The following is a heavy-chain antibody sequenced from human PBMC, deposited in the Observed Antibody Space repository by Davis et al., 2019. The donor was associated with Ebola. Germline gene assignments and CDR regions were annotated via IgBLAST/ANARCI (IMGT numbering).Heavy chain of an antibody. V-gene: IGHV3-30*03. CDR1: GFSFSSYG. CDR3: AREPGIAVAGTDY. Sequence: GESLKISCAASGFSFSSYGMHWVRQAPGKGLEWVAVISYDGSDKYYADSVKGRFTISRDNSRDTLYLQMNSLRAEDTAVYYCAREPGIAVAGTDYWGQGTLVTVSS. CDR2: ISYDGSDK. J-gene: IGHJ4*02. D-gene: IGHD6-19*01.